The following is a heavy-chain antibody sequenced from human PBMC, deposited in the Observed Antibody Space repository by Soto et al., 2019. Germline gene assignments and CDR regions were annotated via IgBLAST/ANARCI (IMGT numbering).Heavy chain of an antibody. V-gene: IGHV1-8*01. D-gene: IGHD3-3*01. CDR2: MNPNNGNT. CDR1: GHTFTSYD. CDR3: ARAEGRSLDRVS. J-gene: IGHJ5*02. Sequence: QVQLVQSGAEVKKPGASVTVSCKASGHTFTSYDIHWVRPATGQGLEWMGWMNPNNGNTGYAQKFQGRVTMTRDTSISTAYMEVSGLRYEDTAVYYCARAEGRSLDRVSWGQGTLVTVSS.